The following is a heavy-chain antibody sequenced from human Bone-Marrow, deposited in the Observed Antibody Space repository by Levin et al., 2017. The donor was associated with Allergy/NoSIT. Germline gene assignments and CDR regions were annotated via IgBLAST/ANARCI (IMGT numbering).Heavy chain of an antibody. V-gene: IGHV3-30*04. D-gene: IGHD2-8*01. Sequence: GESLKISCAASGFTFSSHAMHWGRQAPGKGLEWVAFISYDGGIKFYADSVKGRFTISRDNSKNTLYLQMNGLRVEDTAVYYCARDLSGKYVSDYWGQGTLVTVSS. CDR2: ISYDGGIK. CDR3: ARDLSGKYVSDY. CDR1: GFTFSSHA. J-gene: IGHJ4*02.